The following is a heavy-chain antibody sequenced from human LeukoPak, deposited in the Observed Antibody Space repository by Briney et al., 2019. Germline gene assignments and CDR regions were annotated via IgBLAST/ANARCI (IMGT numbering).Heavy chain of an antibody. J-gene: IGHJ4*02. CDR3: AKRRVSGSSSNFDY. CDR2: ISGSGGST. D-gene: IGHD6-6*01. CDR1: GFTFSSYA. Sequence: GGSLRLSCAASGFTFSSYAMSWVRQAPGKGLEWVSAISGSGGSTYYADSVKGRFTISRDNSKNTLYVQMNSLGAEDTAVYYCAKRRVSGSSSNFDYWGQGTLVTVSS. V-gene: IGHV3-23*01.